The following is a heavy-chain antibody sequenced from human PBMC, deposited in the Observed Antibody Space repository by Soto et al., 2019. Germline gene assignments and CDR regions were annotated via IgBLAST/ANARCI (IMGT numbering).Heavy chain of an antibody. V-gene: IGHV1-3*01. CDR1: GYTFTSYA. CDR2: INAGNGNT. CDR3: ARVGDSSIAALGAPFSSLGLTGMDV. D-gene: IGHD6-6*01. J-gene: IGHJ6*02. Sequence: ASVKFSCKASGYTFTSYAMHWVRQAPGQRLEWMGWINAGNGNTKYSQKFQGRVTITRDTSASTAYMELSSLRSEDTAVYYCARVGDSSIAALGAPFSSLGLTGMDVWGQGTTVTVSS.